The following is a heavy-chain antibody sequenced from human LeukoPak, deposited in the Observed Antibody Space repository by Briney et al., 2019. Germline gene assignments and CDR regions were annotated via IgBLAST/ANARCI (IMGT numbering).Heavy chain of an antibody. CDR1: GFTFSSYA. CDR3: ARTPFTMVRGVIIEDHYFDY. V-gene: IGHV3-30*01. D-gene: IGHD3-10*01. Sequence: SGGSLRLSCAASGFTFSSYAMHWVRQAPGKGLEWVEVISYDGSNKYYADSVKGRFTISRDNSKNTLYLQMNSLRAEDTAVYYCARTPFTMVRGVIIEDHYFDYWGQRTLVTVSS. CDR2: ISYDGSNK. J-gene: IGHJ4*02.